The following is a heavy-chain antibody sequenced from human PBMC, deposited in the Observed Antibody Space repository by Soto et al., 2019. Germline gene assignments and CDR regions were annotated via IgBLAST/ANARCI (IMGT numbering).Heavy chain of an antibody. CDR1: GGSISSNY. CDR2: IYFSGSI. V-gene: IGHV4-59*01. D-gene: IGHD3-10*01. Sequence: PSQTLSLTCTVSGGSISSNYWSWIRQAAGKGLEWIGNIYFSGSIEYNPHLQSRVTISVDTWKNQCSLKLSSVTAADTDVYYCARDFRPMVRGVPIGLSNSYYYYGMDGWGQGTTVTVS. CDR3: ARDFRPMVRGVPIGLSNSYYYYGMDG. J-gene: IGHJ6*02.